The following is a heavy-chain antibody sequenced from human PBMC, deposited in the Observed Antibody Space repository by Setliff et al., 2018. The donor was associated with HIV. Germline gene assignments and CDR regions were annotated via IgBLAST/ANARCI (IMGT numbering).Heavy chain of an antibody. CDR1: GGSFSDYS. Sequence: SETLSLTCAVYGGSFSDYSWTWVRRPPGKGLEWIGEIHHSGRTDYNPSLTSRVTMSVDSSKNQFSLRLSSVAAADTAVYYCARGRCSGGTCSGRYSYLHIDVWGKGTTVTVSS. J-gene: IGHJ6*03. D-gene: IGHD2-15*01. V-gene: IGHV4-34*01. CDR2: IHHSGRT. CDR3: ARGRCSGGTCSGRYSYLHIDV.